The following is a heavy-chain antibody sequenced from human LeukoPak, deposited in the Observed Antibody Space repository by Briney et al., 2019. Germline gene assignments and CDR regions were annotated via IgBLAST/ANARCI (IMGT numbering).Heavy chain of an antibody. CDR3: ARRTGALCTKSICRFDS. J-gene: IGHJ4*02. D-gene: IGHD2-8*01. Sequence: SGGSLRLSRAASGFIFHTYAMSWVRQPPGKGLEWVSTITASGNYTAYADSVQGRFTISRDSSKNTVYLQMNSLRAEDTAVYYCARRTGALCTKSICRFDSWGQGTLVAVSS. V-gene: IGHV3-23*01. CDR1: GFIFHTYA. CDR2: ITASGNYT.